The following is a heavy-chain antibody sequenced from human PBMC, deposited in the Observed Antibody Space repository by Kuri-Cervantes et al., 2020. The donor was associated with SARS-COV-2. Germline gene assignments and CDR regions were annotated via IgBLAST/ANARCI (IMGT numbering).Heavy chain of an antibody. V-gene: IGHV3-21*01. J-gene: IGHJ6*03. CDR1: GFTFSSYS. CDR2: ISSSSSYI. Sequence: GESLKISCAASGFTFSSYSMNWVRQAPGKGLEWVSSISSSSSYIYYADSVKGRFTISRDNAKNSLYLQMNSLRAEDTAVYYCAKDGRRYSYGYAYYYYYMDVWGKGTTVTVSS. CDR3: AKDGRRYSYGYAYYYYYMDV. D-gene: IGHD5-18*01.